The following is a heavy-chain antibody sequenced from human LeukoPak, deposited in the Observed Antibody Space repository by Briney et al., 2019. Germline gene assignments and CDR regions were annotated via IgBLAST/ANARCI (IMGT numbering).Heavy chain of an antibody. CDR1: GFTVSSNY. CDR3: ARDSSGKGTWYFDL. J-gene: IGHJ2*01. V-gene: IGHV3-53*01. D-gene: IGHD6-25*01. Sequence: GGSLRLSCAASGFTVSSNYLSWVRQAPEKGLEWVSVIYYNGSTYYADSVRGRFTISRDNSRNTVYLQMNSLRPEDTAVYYCARDSSGKGTWYFDLWGRGTLVTVSS. CDR2: IYYNGST.